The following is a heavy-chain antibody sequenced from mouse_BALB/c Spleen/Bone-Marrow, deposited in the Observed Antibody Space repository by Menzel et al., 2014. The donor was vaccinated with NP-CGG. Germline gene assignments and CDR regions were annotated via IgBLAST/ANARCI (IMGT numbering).Heavy chain of an antibody. J-gene: IGHJ3*01. V-gene: IGHV1-80*01. CDR2: IHPGEGDT. Sequence: VQVVESGAELVRPGSSVKISCKASGYAFSSHWMNWVKRRPGQGLEWIGQIHPGEGDTNYNGKFKVKATLTADKSSSTANMQLSSLTSEDSAVYFCARGGIYYGNSQFAYWGRGTLVTVSA. D-gene: IGHD2-1*01. CDR3: ARGGIYYGNSQFAY. CDR1: GYAFSSHW.